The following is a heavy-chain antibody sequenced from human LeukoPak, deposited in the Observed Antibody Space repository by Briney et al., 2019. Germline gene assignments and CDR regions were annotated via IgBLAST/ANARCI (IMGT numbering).Heavy chain of an antibody. J-gene: IGHJ6*03. CDR3: ARGRGGKYCSGGSCYSYDYYYYYMDV. CDR2: IIPIFGTA. D-gene: IGHD2-15*01. Sequence: SVKVSCKASGGTFSSYAVSWVRQAPGQGLQWMGGIIPIFGTANYAQKFQGRVTITADKSTSTAYMELSSLRSEDTAVYYCARGRGGKYCSGGSCYSYDYYYYYMDVWGKGTTVTISS. V-gene: IGHV1-69*06. CDR1: GGTFSSYA.